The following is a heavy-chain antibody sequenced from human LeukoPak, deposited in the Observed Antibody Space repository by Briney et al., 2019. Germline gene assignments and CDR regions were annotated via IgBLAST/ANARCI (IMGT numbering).Heavy chain of an antibody. CDR3: ARRRERRRTDRFDYFDY. D-gene: IGHD1-26*01. J-gene: IGHJ4*02. Sequence: PSETLSLTCTVSGGSISSGDYYWSWIRQPPGKGLEWIGYIYYSGSTYYNPSLKSRLTISVDTSKNQFSLKLSSVTAADTAVYYCARRRERRRTDRFDYFDYWGQGALVAVSS. CDR2: IYYSGST. CDR1: GGSISSGDYY. V-gene: IGHV4-30-4*01.